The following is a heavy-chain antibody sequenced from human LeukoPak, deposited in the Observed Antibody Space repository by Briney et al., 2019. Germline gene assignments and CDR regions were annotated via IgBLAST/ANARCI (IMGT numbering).Heavy chain of an antibody. CDR2: ISSGGSTI. J-gene: IGHJ4*02. V-gene: IGHV3-48*02. D-gene: IGHD1-26*01. CDR1: GFIFGDYN. Sequence: GGSLRLSCAASGFIFGDYNMNWVRQAPGKGLEWVSYISSGGSTIYYADTVKGRFTISRDNARNSLYLQMNGLTDEDTAVYYCVKSRRVGANQRGLFDYWGQGTLVTVSP. CDR3: VKSRRVGANQRGLFDY.